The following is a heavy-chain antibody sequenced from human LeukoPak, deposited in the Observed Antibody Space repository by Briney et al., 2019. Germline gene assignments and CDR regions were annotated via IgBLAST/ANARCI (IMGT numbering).Heavy chain of an antibody. V-gene: IGHV3-23*01. CDR2: IYGSGGST. Sequence: GGTLRLSCAASGFTFSSYGMSWVRQAPGKGLEWVSAIYGSGGSTYYADSVKGRFTISRDNSKNTLYLQMNSLRAEDTAVFYCAKDNMFGYTYGHFPYYMDVWGKGTTVTISS. CDR1: GFTFSSYG. D-gene: IGHD5-18*01. CDR3: AKDNMFGYTYGHFPYYMDV. J-gene: IGHJ6*03.